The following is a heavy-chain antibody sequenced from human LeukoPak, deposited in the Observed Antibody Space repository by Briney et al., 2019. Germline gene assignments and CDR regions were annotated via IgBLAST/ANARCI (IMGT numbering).Heavy chain of an antibody. CDR2: ISGSGGST. D-gene: IGHD3-22*01. CDR3: ANDGNRYYYDSSGYTDY. CDR1: GFTFSSYA. V-gene: IGHV3-23*01. J-gene: IGHJ4*02. Sequence: PGGSLRLSCAASGFTFSSYAMSWVRQAPGKGLEWVSAISGSGGSTYYADSVKGRFTISRDNSKNTLYLQMNSLRAEDTAVYYCANDGNRYYYDSSGYTDYWGQATLVTVSS.